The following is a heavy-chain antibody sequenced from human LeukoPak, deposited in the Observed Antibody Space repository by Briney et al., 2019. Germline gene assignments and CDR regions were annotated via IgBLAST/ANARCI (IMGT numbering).Heavy chain of an antibody. J-gene: IGHJ4*02. CDR1: GFTFCSYS. CDR3: ARDYWDYYDGSGYYYDY. V-gene: IGHV3-21*01. CDR2: IISSSSYL. Sequence: PGGSLRLSCAASGFTFCSYSMNWVRQAPGQGLEWVSSIISSSSYLYYADPVKGRFTISRDNAKTSLYLQMNSLRAEDTAVYYCARDYWDYYDGSGYYYDYWGQGTLVTVSS. D-gene: IGHD3-22*01.